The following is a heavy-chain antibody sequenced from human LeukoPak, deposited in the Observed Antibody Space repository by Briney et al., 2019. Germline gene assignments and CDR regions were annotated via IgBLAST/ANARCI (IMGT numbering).Heavy chain of an antibody. CDR3: VAQPIAAAGTFDP. V-gene: IGHV4-59*02. J-gene: IGHJ5*02. Sequence: SETLSLTCTVSGDSVRSHHWSWIRQPPEKQLEWIGYIYNSGSSGSTHYNPSLKSRATISLDMSNNQFSLKVSSVAAADTAVYYGVAQPIAAAGTFDPWGQGTLVTVSS. D-gene: IGHD6-13*01. CDR1: GDSVRSHH. CDR2: IYNSGSSGST.